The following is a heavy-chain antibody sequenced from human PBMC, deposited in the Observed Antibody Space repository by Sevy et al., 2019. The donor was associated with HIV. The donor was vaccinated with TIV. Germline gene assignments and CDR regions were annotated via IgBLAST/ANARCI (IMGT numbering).Heavy chain of an antibody. CDR3: ARDRGGVATSGY. D-gene: IGHD5-12*01. CDR2: ISSSSSYI. Sequence: GSLRLSCAASGFTFSSYSMNWVRQAPGKGLEWVSSISSSSSYIYYADSVKGRFTISRDNAKNSLYLQMNSLRAEDTAVYYCARDRGGVATSGYWGQGTLVTVSS. CDR1: GFTFSSYS. J-gene: IGHJ4*02. V-gene: IGHV3-21*01.